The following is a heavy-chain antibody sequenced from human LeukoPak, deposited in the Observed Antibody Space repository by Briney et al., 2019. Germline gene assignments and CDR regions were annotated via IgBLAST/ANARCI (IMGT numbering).Heavy chain of an antibody. Sequence: GGSLRLSCAASGFTFSSYWMSWVRPAPGKRLEWVANIKQDGREKYYVDSVKGRFTISRDNAKNSLYLQMNSLRAEDTAVYYCARVRVGAAVDYWGQGTLVTVSS. CDR3: ARVRVGAAVDY. V-gene: IGHV3-7*01. CDR2: IKQDGREK. J-gene: IGHJ4*02. CDR1: GFTFSSYW. D-gene: IGHD1-26*01.